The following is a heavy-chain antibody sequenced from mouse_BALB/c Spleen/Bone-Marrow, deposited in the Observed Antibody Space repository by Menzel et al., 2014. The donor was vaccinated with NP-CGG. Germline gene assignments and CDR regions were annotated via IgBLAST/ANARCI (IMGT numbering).Heavy chain of an antibody. CDR2: ISSGGSM. CDR1: GFTFSSFV. CDR3: ARDYYGSSHFDY. D-gene: IGHD1-1*01. V-gene: IGHV5-6-5*01. Sequence: EVHLVESGGGLVQPGGSLKLSCAASGFTFSSFVMSWVRQTPEKRLEWVASISSGGSMYYSDRVKGRFIISRDNARNILYLQMSSLRSEDTAMYYCARDYYGSSHFDYWGQGSTLTVSS. J-gene: IGHJ2*01.